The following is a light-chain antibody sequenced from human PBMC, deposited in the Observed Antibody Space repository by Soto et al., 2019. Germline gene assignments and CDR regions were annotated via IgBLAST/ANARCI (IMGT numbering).Light chain of an antibody. Sequence: DIQMTQSPSTLSASVGDRVTITCRASQSISSWLAWYQQKPGKAPKLLIYKASTLKSGVPSRFSGSGSGTEFTLTISSLQPDDFATYYCQQYNSYLITFGQGTRLEI. CDR1: QSISSW. CDR2: KAS. V-gene: IGKV1-5*03. J-gene: IGKJ5*01. CDR3: QQYNSYLIT.